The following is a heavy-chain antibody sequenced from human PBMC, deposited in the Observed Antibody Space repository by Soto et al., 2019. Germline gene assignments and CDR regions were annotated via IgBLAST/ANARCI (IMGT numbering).Heavy chain of an antibody. D-gene: IGHD1-26*01. CDR2: ISGSGGST. V-gene: IGHV3-23*01. J-gene: IGHJ3*02. CDR1: GFTFSSYA. Sequence: GGSLRLSCAASGFTFSSYAMSWVRQAPGRGLEWVSAISGSGGSTYYADSVKGRFTISRDNSKNTLYLQMNSLRAEDTAVYYCAKDRESYYGAFDIWGQGTMVTVSS. CDR3: AKDRESYYGAFDI.